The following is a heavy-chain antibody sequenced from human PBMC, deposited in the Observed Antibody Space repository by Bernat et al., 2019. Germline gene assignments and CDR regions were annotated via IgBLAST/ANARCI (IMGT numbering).Heavy chain of an antibody. CDR2: VHHSGRT. CDR1: GGSIGSSDW. V-gene: IGHV4-4*02. CDR3: AREGQGITSFDY. J-gene: IGHJ4*02. D-gene: IGHD1-14*01. Sequence: QLQESGPGLVKLSGTLSLTCAVSGGSIGSSDWWSWVRQPPGKGLEWIGEVHHSGRTNYNPSLKSRVSITIDKSKNQLSLKLTSVTAADTAVYYCAREGQGITSFDYWGQGTLVTVSS.